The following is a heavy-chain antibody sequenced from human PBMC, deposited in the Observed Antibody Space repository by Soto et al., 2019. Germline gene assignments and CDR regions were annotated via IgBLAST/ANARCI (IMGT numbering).Heavy chain of an antibody. CDR1: GFTSGDYA. J-gene: IGHJ4*02. CDR3: ARRPEIAAAGPIEY. CDR2: ISSSSTI. D-gene: IGHD6-13*01. Sequence: PGGSLRLSCTASGFTSGDYAMNWVRQAPGKGLEWVSYISSSSTIYYADSVKGRFTISRDNAKDSLYLQMNSLRAEDTAVYYCARRPEIAAAGPIEYWGQGTLVTVSS. V-gene: IGHV3-48*01.